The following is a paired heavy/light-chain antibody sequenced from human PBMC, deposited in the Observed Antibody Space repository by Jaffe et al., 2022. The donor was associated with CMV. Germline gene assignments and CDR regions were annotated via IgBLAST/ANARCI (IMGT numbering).Heavy chain of an antibody. CDR1: GYTFTSYY. CDR3: ARGYYDFWSGYIENYGMDV. Sequence: QVQLVQSGAEVKKPGASVKVSCKASGYTFTSYYMHWVRQAPGQGLEWMGIINPSGGSTSYAQKFQGRVTMTRDTSTSTVYMELSSLRSEDTAVYYCARGYYDFWSGYIENYGMDVWGQGTTVTVSS. J-gene: IGHJ6*02. CDR2: INPSGGST. V-gene: IGHV1-46*01. D-gene: IGHD3-3*01.
Light chain of an antibody. V-gene: IGLV6-57*04. CDR3: QSYDSSNQRGV. J-gene: IGLJ2*01. CDR2: EDN. CDR1: SGSIASNY. Sequence: NFMLTQPHSVSESPGKTVTISCTRSSGSIASNYVQWYQQRPGSAPTTVIYEDNQRPSGVPDRFSGSIDSSSNSASLTISGLKTEDEADYYCQSYDSSNQRGVFGGGTKLTVL.